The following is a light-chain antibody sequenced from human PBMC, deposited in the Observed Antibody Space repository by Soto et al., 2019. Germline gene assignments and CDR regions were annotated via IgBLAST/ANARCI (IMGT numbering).Light chain of an antibody. CDR1: HTINSK. Sequence: EMGMTVSPATLSLSPRERATLSCRASHTINSKLAWYQQKPRQTPRLLIYVASTRAAGIPSRFSDTGSWTKFILTITSLQSEDTAVYYCQQYEHLKTFGQGTK. CDR3: QQYEHLKT. CDR2: VAS. V-gene: IGKV3-15*01. J-gene: IGKJ1*01.